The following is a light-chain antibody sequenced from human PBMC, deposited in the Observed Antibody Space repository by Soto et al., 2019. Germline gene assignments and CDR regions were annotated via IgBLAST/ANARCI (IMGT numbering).Light chain of an antibody. V-gene: IGKV1-39*01. J-gene: IGKJ1*01. CDR2: AAS. CDR3: QQSDPTPQT. CDR1: QSISNY. Sequence: DIQMTQSPSSLSASVGDRVTISCRASQSISNYLNWYQQKPGTAPKLLIYAASSLQSGVPSRFSGSGSGTDFPLTISSLQTEDFATYFCQQSDPTPQTVGQGTKVEIK.